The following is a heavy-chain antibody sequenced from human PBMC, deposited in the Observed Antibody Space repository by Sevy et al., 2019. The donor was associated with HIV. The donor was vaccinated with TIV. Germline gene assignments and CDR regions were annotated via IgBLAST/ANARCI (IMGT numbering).Heavy chain of an antibody. CDR1: GYTFTSYG. V-gene: IGHV1-18*01. D-gene: IGHD2-2*01. CDR3: ARADYCSGTSCSSYSDY. CDR2: ISAYNGNT. Sequence: ASVKVSCKASGYTFTSYGISWVRQAPGQGLEWMGWISAYNGNTNYAQKLQGRVTMTTDTSTTTAYMELRNLRSDDTAVYYCARADYCSGTSCSSYSDYWGQGTLVTVSS. J-gene: IGHJ4*02.